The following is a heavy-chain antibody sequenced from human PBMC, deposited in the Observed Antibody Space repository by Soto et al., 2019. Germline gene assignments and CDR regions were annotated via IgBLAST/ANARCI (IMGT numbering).Heavy chain of an antibody. D-gene: IGHD1-1*01. CDR1: GFTFSSYS. V-gene: IGHV3-21*01. J-gene: IGHJ5*02. CDR2: ISSSSSYI. Sequence: GGSLRLSCAASGFTFSSYSMNWVRQAPGKGLEWVSSISSSSSYIYYADSVKGRFTISRDNAKNSPYLQMNSLRAEDTAVYYCARVGTGGWFDPWGQGTLVTVSS. CDR3: ARVGTGGWFDP.